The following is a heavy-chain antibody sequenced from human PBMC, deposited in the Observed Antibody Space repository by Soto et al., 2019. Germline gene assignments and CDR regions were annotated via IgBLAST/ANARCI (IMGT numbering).Heavy chain of an antibody. V-gene: IGHV1-69*02. CDR3: ASRDGYNDDY. D-gene: IGHD5-12*01. Sequence: QVQLVQSGAEVKKPGSSVKVSCKASGGTFSSYTISWVRQAPGQGLEWMGRIIPILGIANYAQKFQGRVTITADKPTSTAYRELSSLRSEETAGYYCASRDGYNDDYWGQGTLVTVSS. J-gene: IGHJ4*02. CDR1: GGTFSSYT. CDR2: IIPILGIA.